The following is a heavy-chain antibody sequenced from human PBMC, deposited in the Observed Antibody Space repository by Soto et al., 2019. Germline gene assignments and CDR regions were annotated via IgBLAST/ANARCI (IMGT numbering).Heavy chain of an antibody. CDR1: GGTFSRYT. J-gene: IGHJ4*02. CDR2: ITPMFGTP. Sequence: RASVKVSCKASGGTFSRYTITWVRQAPGQGLEWMGGITPMFGTPNYAQKFQGRATITADESTSTAYMELSSLRSEDTAMYYCARDGTLYDSSAYYYLYWGQGTLVTVSS. D-gene: IGHD3-22*01. V-gene: IGHV1-69*13. CDR3: ARDGTLYDSSAYYYLY.